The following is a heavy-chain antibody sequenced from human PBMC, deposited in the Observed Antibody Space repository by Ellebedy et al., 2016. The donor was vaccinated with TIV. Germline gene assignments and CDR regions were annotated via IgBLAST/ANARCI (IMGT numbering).Heavy chain of an antibody. CDR1: GHLFTGFY. V-gene: IGHV1-2*02. D-gene: IGHD1-26*01. J-gene: IGHJ4*02. CDR3: ARAYNQWEKLLLHF. Sequence: AASVKVSCKASGHLFTGFYIHWVRQAPGQGLEWMGWINPSNGVTNFAQKFRGRVTMTRDSSVSTAYMDLSGLRPDDTALYYCARAYNQWEKLLLHFWGQGTLVTVSS. CDR2: INPSNGVT.